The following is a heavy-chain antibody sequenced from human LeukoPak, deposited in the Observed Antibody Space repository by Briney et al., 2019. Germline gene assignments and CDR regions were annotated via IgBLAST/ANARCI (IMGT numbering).Heavy chain of an antibody. D-gene: IGHD4-17*01. CDR3: ARGLRYFDY. J-gene: IGHJ4*02. Sequence: GGSLRLSCAASGFTFSTYAVNWVRQAPGKGLEWVSTISGSGDSTSYADSVKGRFTISRDNAKNTLYLQMNSLRAEDTAVYYCARGLRYFDYWGQGTLVTVSS. CDR2: ISGSGDST. CDR1: GFTFSTYA. V-gene: IGHV3-23*01.